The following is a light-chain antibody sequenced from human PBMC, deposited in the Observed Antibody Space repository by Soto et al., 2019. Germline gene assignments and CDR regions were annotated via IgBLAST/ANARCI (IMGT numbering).Light chain of an antibody. J-gene: IGLJ1*01. V-gene: IGLV2-11*01. Sequence: QSALTQPRSVSGSHGQSVTISCTGTSTDVGASNNVSWYQQLPGRAPKLMIYDVSERPSGVPDRFSGSKSGNTASLTISGLQAEDEADYYCFSYAVTFYVFGTGTKVTVL. CDR3: FSYAVTFYV. CDR2: DVS. CDR1: STDVGASNN.